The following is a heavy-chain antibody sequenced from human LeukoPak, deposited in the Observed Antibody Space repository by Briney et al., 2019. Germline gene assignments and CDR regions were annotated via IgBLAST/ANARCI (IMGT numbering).Heavy chain of an antibody. J-gene: IGHJ3*01. V-gene: IGHV1-24*01. CDR1: GYTLTELS. Sequence: GASVKVSCKVSGYTLTELSMHWVRLAPGKGLEWMGGFDPEGGETIYAQKFQGRVTMTEDTSTDTAYMELSSLRSEDTAVYYCARDMSTRVTPISYAIDVWGQGTMGTVSS. CDR3: ARDMSTRVTPISYAIDV. D-gene: IGHD4-23*01. CDR2: FDPEGGET.